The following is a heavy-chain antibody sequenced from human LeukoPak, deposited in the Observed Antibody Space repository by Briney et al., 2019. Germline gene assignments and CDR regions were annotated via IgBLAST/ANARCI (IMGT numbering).Heavy chain of an antibody. CDR1: GYTFISFG. CDR2: ISADNGKT. Sequence: GASVKVSCKASGYTFISFGINWVRQAPGQGLEWMGWISADNGKTYYTKNLQDRVTMTTDTSTSTAYMELRSLKSDDTAVYYCARGRGYGDYDRLDYWGQGTLVTVSS. J-gene: IGHJ4*02. D-gene: IGHD4-17*01. V-gene: IGHV1-18*04. CDR3: ARGRGYGDYDRLDY.